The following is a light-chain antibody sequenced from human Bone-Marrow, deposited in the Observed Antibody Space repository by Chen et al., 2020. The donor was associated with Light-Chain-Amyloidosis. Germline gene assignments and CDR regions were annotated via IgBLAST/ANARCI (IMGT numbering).Light chain of an antibody. CDR3: QSADSSGTYEVI. Sequence: SYELPQPPSVSGCPGQTARITCSGDDLPTKYAYWYQQKPGQAPVLVIHRDTERPSGISERFSGSSSGTTATLTISGVQAEDEADYHCQSADSSGTYEVIFGGGTKLTVL. V-gene: IGLV3-25*03. CDR2: RDT. CDR1: DLPTKY. J-gene: IGLJ2*01.